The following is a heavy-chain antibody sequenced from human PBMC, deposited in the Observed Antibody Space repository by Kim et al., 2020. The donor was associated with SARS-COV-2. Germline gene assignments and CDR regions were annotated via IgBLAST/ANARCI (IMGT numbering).Heavy chain of an antibody. CDR1: GFTFSNYW. D-gene: IGHD3-22*01. J-gene: IGHJ5*02. V-gene: IGHV3-7*01. CDR2: IKQEGSEK. CDR3: ARATIINYYDSSGYPNWFDP. Sequence: GGSLRLSCAASGFTFSNYWMSWVRQAPGKGLEWVANIKQEGSEKYYVDSVKGRFTISRDNAKNSLYLQMNSLRAEDTAVYYCARATIINYYDSSGYPNWFDPWGQGSLVTLCS.